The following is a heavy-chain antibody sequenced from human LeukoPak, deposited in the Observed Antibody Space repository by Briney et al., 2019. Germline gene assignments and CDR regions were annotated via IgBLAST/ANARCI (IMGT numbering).Heavy chain of an antibody. J-gene: IGHJ6*02. CDR3: ARLRGYCSSTSCYADYYYGMDV. CDR1: GYSFSSYW. CDR2: IYPYDSDT. V-gene: IGHV5-51*01. Sequence: GESLKISCKGSGYSFSSYWIVWVRQMPGKGLEWMGIIYPYDSDTRYSPSFQGQVTISADKSISTAYLQWNSLKASDTAMYYCARLRGYCSSTSCYADYYYGMDVWGQGTTVTVSS. D-gene: IGHD2-2*01.